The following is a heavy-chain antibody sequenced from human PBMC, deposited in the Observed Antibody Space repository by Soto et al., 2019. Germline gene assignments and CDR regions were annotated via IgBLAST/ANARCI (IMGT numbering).Heavy chain of an antibody. J-gene: IGHJ4*02. D-gene: IGHD6-13*01. CDR2: FDPEDGET. CDR3: ATGAVGSSWTSYYFDY. CDR1: GYTLTELS. Sequence: QVQLVQAGAEVKKPGASVKVSCKVSGYTLTELSMHWVRQAPGKGLEWMGGFDPEDGETIYAQKFQGRVTMTEDTSTDTAYMELSSLRSEDTAVYYCATGAVGSSWTSYYFDYWGQGTLVTDSS. V-gene: IGHV1-24*01.